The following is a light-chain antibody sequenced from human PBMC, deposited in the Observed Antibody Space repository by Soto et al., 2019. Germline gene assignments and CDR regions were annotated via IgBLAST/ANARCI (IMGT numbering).Light chain of an antibody. CDR1: QSVSSY. J-gene: IGKJ1*01. V-gene: IGKV3-15*01. CDR2: GAS. Sequence: EIVMTQSPATLSVSPGERATLSCRASQSVSSYLAWYQQKPGQAPRLLIFGASTRATGIPARFSGSGSGTEFTLTISSLQSEDFAVYYCQHRKTFGQGTKVEI. CDR3: QHRKT.